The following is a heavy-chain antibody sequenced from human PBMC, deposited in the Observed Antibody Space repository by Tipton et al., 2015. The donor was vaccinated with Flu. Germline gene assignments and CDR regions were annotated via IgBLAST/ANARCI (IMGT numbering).Heavy chain of an antibody. D-gene: IGHD4-11*01. CDR2: IHRTGSS. CDR1: GGSFGNFY. CDR3: ARRDYSNYVSDPKNWFDP. V-gene: IGHV4-59*08. J-gene: IGHJ5*02. Sequence: LRLSCTISGGSFGNFYWTWIRQSPGKGLEWIGNIHRTGSSYYNPPLKSRVTISVDTSKNQFSLRLSSVTAADTAVYFCARRDYSNYVSDPKNWFDPWGQGILVTVSS.